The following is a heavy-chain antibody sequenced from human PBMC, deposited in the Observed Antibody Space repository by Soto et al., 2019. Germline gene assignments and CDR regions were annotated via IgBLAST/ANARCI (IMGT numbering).Heavy chain of an antibody. D-gene: IGHD2-2*02. J-gene: IGHJ6*03. CDR2: INHSGST. CDR1: GGSFSGYY. CDR3: ARLTAIYRYYYYYMDV. V-gene: IGHV4-34*01. Sequence: SETLSLTCAVYGGSFSGYYWSWIRQPPGKGLEWIGEINHSGSTNYNPSLKSRVTISVDTSKNQFSLKLSSVTAADTAVYYCARLTAIYRYYYYYMDVWGKGTTVTVS.